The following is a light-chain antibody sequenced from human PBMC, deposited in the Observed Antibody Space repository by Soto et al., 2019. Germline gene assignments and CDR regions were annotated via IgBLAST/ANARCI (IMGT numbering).Light chain of an antibody. CDR2: EGS. J-gene: IGLJ1*01. CDR3: CSYAGSYTYV. Sequence: QSALTQPASVSGSPGQSITISCTGTSSDVGSYNLVSWYQQQPGKAPKLMIYEGSKRPSGVSNRFSGSKSGNTASLTISGLQAEDEADYYCCSYAGSYTYVFGTVTKVTVL. V-gene: IGLV2-23*01. CDR1: SSDVGSYNL.